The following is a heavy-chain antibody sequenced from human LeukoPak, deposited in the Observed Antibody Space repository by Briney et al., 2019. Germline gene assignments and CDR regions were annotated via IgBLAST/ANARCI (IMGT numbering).Heavy chain of an antibody. CDR1: GYTFTSYA. J-gene: IGHJ4*02. D-gene: IGHD6-19*01. Sequence: ASVKVSCKASGYTFTSYAMHWVRQAPGQRLEWMGWINAGNGNTKYSQKFQGRVTITRDTSASTACMELSSLRSEDTAVYYCARVDSSGWYYFDYWGQGTLVTVSS. V-gene: IGHV1-3*01. CDR3: ARVDSSGWYYFDY. CDR2: INAGNGNT.